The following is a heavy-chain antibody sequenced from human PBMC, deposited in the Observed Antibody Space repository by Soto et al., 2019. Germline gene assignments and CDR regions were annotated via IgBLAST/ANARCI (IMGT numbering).Heavy chain of an antibody. CDR1: GFTLSAYS. D-gene: IGHD2-21*01. CDR3: AREVIEVTNGMDV. V-gene: IGHV3-21*01. Sequence: GGSLRLSCAASGFTLSAYSMNWVRQAPGKGLEWVSSISASGSYTFHADSVKGRFTISRDNANNLLYLQMSSLRADDTAVYYCAREVIEVTNGMDVWGQGTTVTVSS. CDR2: ISASGSYT. J-gene: IGHJ6*02.